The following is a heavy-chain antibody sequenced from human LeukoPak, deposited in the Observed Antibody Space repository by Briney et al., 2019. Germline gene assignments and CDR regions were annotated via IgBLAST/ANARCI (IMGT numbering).Heavy chain of an antibody. J-gene: IGHJ4*02. V-gene: IGHV4-31*03. D-gene: IGHD3-22*01. Sequence: SETLSLTCTVSGGSIRSGDYSWNWIRQHPGKGLEWIGYIYYSGSTYYNPSLTSRVTMSVDTSKNQFSLKLSSVTAADTAVYYCARGGYYYRGFFDYWGQGTLVTVSS. CDR1: GGSIRSGDYS. CDR3: ARGGYYYRGFFDY. CDR2: IYYSGST.